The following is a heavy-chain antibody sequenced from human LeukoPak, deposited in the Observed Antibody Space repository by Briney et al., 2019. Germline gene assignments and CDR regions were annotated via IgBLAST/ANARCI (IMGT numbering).Heavy chain of an antibody. D-gene: IGHD3-22*01. J-gene: IGHJ4*02. CDR3: ARPVGNGYYYD. CDR1: GVTFSGYW. V-gene: IGHV3-74*01. CDR2: INSDGTST. Sequence: GGSLRLSCAAFGVTFSGYWMNWVRQAPGKGLVWVSRINSDGTSTSYADSVKGRFTISRDNAKNTLYLQMNSLRVEDTAVYYCARPVGNGYYYDWGQGTLVTVSS.